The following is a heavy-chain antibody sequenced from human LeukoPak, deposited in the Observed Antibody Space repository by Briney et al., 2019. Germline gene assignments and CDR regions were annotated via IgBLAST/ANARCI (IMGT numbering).Heavy chain of an antibody. Sequence: GGSLRLSCAASGFTFSSYWTTWVRQAPGKGLEWVANIKQDGKGKYYVDSVKGRFTISRDNAKNSLYLQMNSLRAEDTAVYYCAREPEYYFDYWGQGTLVTVSS. CDR2: IKQDGKGK. CDR1: GFTFSSYW. CDR3: AREPEYYFDY. V-gene: IGHV3-7*01. J-gene: IGHJ4*02.